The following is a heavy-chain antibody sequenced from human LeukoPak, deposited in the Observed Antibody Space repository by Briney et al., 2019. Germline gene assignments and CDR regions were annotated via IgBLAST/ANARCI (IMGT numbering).Heavy chain of an antibody. CDR2: MNPNSGNT. CDR3: ARGSPNKIFGVGLDY. Sequence: GASVKVSCKASGYTFTSYDINWLRQATGQGLEWMGWMNPNSGNTGYAQKFQGRVTMTRNTSISTAYMELSSLRSEVTAVYYCARGSPNKIFGVGLDYWGQGTLVTVSS. J-gene: IGHJ4*02. CDR1: GYTFTSYD. D-gene: IGHD3-3*01. V-gene: IGHV1-8*01.